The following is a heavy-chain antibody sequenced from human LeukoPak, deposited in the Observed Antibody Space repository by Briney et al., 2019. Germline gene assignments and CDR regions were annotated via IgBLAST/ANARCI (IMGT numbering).Heavy chain of an antibody. D-gene: IGHD3-3*01. Sequence: SETLSLTCTVSGGSISSSSYSWGWIRQPPGKGLEWIGSIYYSGTTYYNPSFKSRVTISVDTSKIQFSLKLSSVAATDTAVYFCARLRFDFWSGYTHPYFDYWGQGTLVTVSS. CDR1: GGSISSSSYS. V-gene: IGHV4-39*01. J-gene: IGHJ4*02. CDR2: IYYSGTT. CDR3: ARLRFDFWSGYTHPYFDY.